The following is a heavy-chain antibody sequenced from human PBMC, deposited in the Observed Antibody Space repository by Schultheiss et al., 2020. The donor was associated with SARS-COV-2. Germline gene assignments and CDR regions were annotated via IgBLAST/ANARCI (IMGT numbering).Heavy chain of an antibody. V-gene: IGHV3-11*04. J-gene: IGHJ6*02. Sequence: GGSLRLSCAASGFTFSDYYMSWIRQAPGKGLEWVSYISSGGSYIYYADSVKGRFTISRDNAKNSLDLQMSSLRAEDTAVYYCARESYVGMDVWGQGTTVTVSS. CDR3: ARESYVGMDV. D-gene: IGHD3-10*02. CDR2: ISSGGSYI. CDR1: GFTFSDYY.